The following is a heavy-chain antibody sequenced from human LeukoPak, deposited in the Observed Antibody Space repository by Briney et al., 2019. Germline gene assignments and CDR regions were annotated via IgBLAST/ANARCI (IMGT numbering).Heavy chain of an antibody. V-gene: IGHV5-10-1*01. D-gene: IGHD6-13*01. CDR2: IAPSDSYT. Sequence: GESLKISCKGSGYSFTSYWISWVRQMPGKGLEWMGRIAPSDSYTNYSPSFQGHVTISVDKSISTAYLQWSSLKASDTAMYYCARLPSSGSWSFDYWGQGTLVTVSS. CDR3: ARLPSSGSWSFDY. CDR1: GYSFTSYW. J-gene: IGHJ4*02.